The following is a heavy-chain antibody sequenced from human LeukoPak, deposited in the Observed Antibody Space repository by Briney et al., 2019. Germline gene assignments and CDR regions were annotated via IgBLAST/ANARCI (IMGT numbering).Heavy chain of an antibody. D-gene: IGHD1-14*01. J-gene: IGHJ4*02. V-gene: IGHV3-23*01. Sequence: GGSLRLSCAASGFTFSNYAMGWVRQAPGKGLEWVSVISGSGGSTYYADSVKGRFTISRDNSKNTLYLQMNSLRAEDTAVYYCANGTRITLSPFDYWGQGTLVTGSS. CDR2: ISGSGGST. CDR3: ANGTRITLSPFDY. CDR1: GFTFSNYA.